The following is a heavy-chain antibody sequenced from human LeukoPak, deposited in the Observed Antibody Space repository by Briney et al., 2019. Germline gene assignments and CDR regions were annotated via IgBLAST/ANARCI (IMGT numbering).Heavy chain of an antibody. J-gene: IGHJ4*02. CDR1: GFTFTGYY. D-gene: IGHD6-13*01. CDR2: INPNSGGT. CDR3: ARQLGLAAGKIDY. Sequence: ASVKVSCKASGFTFTGYYMYWVRQAPGQGLEWMGWINPNSGGTKYAQKFQGRVTMTRDTSISTGYMELSRLRSDDTAVYYCARQLGLAAGKIDYWGQGTLVTVSS. V-gene: IGHV1-2*02.